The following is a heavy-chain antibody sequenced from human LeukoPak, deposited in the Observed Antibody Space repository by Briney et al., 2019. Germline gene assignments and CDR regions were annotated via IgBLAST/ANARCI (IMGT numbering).Heavy chain of an antibody. J-gene: IGHJ4*02. CDR2: IHRDGRT. CDR3: GKTDIYFNPIDY. V-gene: IGHV4-4*02. Sequence: SETLSLTCAVSGVSISSSEWWIWVRQPPGQGLEWIGEIHRDGRTRYNPSLKSRVTMSMDYSKNQFSLSVTSVTAADTAIYYCGKTDIYFNPIDYWGPGSLVTVSS. D-gene: IGHD3-9*01. CDR1: GVSISSSEW.